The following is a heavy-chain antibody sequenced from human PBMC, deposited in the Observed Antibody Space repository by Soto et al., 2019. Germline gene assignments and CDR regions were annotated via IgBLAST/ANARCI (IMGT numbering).Heavy chain of an antibody. J-gene: IGHJ5*02. CDR2: ISGSGGST. D-gene: IGHD2-2*01. CDR1: GFTFSSYA. Sequence: EVQLLESGGGLVQPGGSLRLSCAASGFTFSSYAMSWVRQAPGKGLEWVSAISGSGGSTYYAYSVKGRFTISRDNSKNTLYLQMNSLRAEDTPVYYCAEAPARLLNWFDPWGQGTLVTVSS. CDR3: AEAPARLLNWFDP. V-gene: IGHV3-23*01.